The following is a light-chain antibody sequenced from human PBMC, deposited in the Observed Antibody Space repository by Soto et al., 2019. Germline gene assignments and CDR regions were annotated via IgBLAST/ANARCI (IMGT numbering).Light chain of an antibody. Sequence: IQMTQSPSTLSASVGDRVTITCRATESISSSLAWYQQKPGKAPNLLIYKASSLKSGVPSRFSGSGSGTEFTLTISNLQPDDFATYYCQQYKSYWTFGQGTKVEIK. CDR1: ESISSS. J-gene: IGKJ1*01. CDR3: QQYKSYWT. V-gene: IGKV1-5*03. CDR2: KAS.